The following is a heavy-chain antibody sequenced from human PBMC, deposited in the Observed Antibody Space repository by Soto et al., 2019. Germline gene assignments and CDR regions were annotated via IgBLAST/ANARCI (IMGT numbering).Heavy chain of an antibody. V-gene: IGHV3-74*01. D-gene: IGHD1-20*01. J-gene: IGHJ4*02. Sequence: EVQLVESGGGLVQPGGSLRLSCAATGLNLNSRWMYWVRQAPGGGLQWISGINENGRSTRYADSVKGRFTISRDNAKNTLYLQMNSLRAEDTAVYYCASYNWPATSDYWGQGTLVTVSS. CDR3: ASYNWPATSDY. CDR1: GLNLNSRW. CDR2: INENGRST.